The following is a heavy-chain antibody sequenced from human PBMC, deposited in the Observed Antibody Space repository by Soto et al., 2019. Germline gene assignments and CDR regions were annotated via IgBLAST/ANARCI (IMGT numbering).Heavy chain of an antibody. CDR3: ARDYGDYDFDY. V-gene: IGHV3-66*01. CDR2: IYSGGST. J-gene: IGHJ4*02. Sequence: EVQLVESGGGLVQPGGSLRLSCAASGFTVSSNYMSWVRQAPGQGLEWVSVIYSGGSTYYADSVKGRFTISRDNSKNTLYLQMNSLRAEDTAVYYCARDYGDYDFDYWGQGTLVTVSS. CDR1: GFTVSSNY. D-gene: IGHD4-17*01.